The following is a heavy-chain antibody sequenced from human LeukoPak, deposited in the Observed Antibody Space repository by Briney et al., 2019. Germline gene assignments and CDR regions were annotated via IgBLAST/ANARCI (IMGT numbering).Heavy chain of an antibody. CDR1: GFTFINFA. J-gene: IGHJ5*02. CDR3: GRDSSYSGRSWFDL. CDR2: ISSDGNSK. V-gene: IGHV3-30*09. Sequence: GGSLRLSCAASGFTFINFAMHWVRQAPGKGLEWVALISSDGNSKYYADSVKGRFAISRDNSKNTLYLQMSTLRADDTAVYYCGRDSSYSGRSWFDLWGQGTLVTVSS. D-gene: IGHD6-19*01.